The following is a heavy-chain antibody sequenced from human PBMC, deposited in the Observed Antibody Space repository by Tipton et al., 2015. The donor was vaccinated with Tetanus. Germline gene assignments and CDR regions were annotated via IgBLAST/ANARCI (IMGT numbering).Heavy chain of an antibody. Sequence: SLRLSCVASGFTFSNYYMNWIRQAPGKGLEWLSYIRSSGTNFYYADSVKGRFTMSRDNSKNSMYLQMKSLRVEDTAVYFCARGPAATYFRLWGLCTLVSVSS. CDR1: GFTFSNYY. J-gene: IGHJ1*01. CDR3: ARGPAATYFRL. CDR2: IRSSGTNF. V-gene: IGHV3-11*01. D-gene: IGHD2-15*01.